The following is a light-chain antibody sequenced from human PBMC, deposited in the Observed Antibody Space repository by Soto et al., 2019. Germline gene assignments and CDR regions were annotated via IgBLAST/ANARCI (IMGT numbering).Light chain of an antibody. CDR2: EVT. V-gene: IGLV2-14*01. Sequence: QSVLTQPASVSGSPGQSITISFTGTSRDIGAYDYVSWYQQYPGRVPKLIIHEVTNRPSGVSDRFSGSKSGNTASLTISGLQTEDEADYYCSSHAGSNAFYVFGTGTKVTVL. J-gene: IGLJ1*01. CDR3: SSHAGSNAFYV. CDR1: SRDIGAYDY.